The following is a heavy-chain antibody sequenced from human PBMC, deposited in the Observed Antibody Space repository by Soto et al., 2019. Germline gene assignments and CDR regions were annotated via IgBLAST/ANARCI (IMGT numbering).Heavy chain of an antibody. CDR2: IYYSGST. J-gene: IGHJ4*02. D-gene: IGHD3-16*01. CDR3: ERRYGGNFDY. CDR1: GGSISSYY. V-gene: IGHV4-59*01. Sequence: QVQLQESGPGLVKPSETLSLTCTVSGGSISSYYWSWIRQPPGKGLEWIGYIYYSGSTNYNPSLKSRVTMSVDTSKNQFSLKLSSVTAADTDVYYCERRYGGNFDYWGQGTLVTVSS.